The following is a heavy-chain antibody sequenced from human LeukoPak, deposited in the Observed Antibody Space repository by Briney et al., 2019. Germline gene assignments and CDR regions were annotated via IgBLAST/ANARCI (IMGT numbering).Heavy chain of an antibody. CDR1: GYTFTSYG. CDR2: ISAYNGNT. D-gene: IGHD3-22*01. V-gene: IGHV1-18*01. CDR3: ARDSAPYDSSGYYRFDY. J-gene: IGHJ4*02. Sequence: ASVKVSCKASGYTFTSYGISWVRQAPGQGLEWMGWISAYNGNTNYAQKLQGRVTMTTDTSTSTAYMELRSLRSDDTAVYYCARDSAPYDSSGYYRFDYWGQGTLVTVSS.